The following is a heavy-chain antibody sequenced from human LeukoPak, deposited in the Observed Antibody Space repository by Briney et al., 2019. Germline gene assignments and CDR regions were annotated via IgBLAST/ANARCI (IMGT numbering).Heavy chain of an antibody. J-gene: IGHJ4*02. V-gene: IGHV3-43*02. CDR3: ANDGVYYCTGSYGY. Sequence: GGSLRLSCAASGFTFEDYAMHWVRHAPGKGLEWVSLISGDGGSTYYADSVRGRYTISRDNSKNSLYMQMKSPRIEDTALYFCANDGVYYCTGSYGYWGQGTLVTVSS. CDR2: ISGDGGST. D-gene: IGHD3-10*01. CDR1: GFTFEDYA.